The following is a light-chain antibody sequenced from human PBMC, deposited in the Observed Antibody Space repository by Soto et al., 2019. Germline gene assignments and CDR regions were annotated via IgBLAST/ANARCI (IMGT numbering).Light chain of an antibody. J-gene: IGKJ4*01. CDR3: QQYGSSPQLT. CDR2: GAS. CDR1: QSVSSSY. V-gene: IGKV3-20*01. Sequence: EIVLTPSPGTLSLSPGERATLSFSSSQSVSSSYLAWYQQKPGQAPRLLIYGASSRATGIPDRFSGSGSGTDFTLTISRLEPEDFAVYYCQQYGSSPQLTFGGGTKVDIK.